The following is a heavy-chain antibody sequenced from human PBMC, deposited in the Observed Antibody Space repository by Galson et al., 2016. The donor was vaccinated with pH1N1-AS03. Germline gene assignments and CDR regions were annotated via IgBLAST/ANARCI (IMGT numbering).Heavy chain of an antibody. CDR1: GGSISSHY. Sequence: SKTLSLTCAVSGGSISSHYWSWIRQSPGKGLEWIGYVYDRVNTNYNPSLKSRVTISVDTSKNQFSLNLSSVTAADTAVYYCSRLVGQAFAYWGQGMLVTVSS. CDR3: SRLVGQAFAY. V-gene: IGHV4-59*11. J-gene: IGHJ4*02. CDR2: VYDRVNT.